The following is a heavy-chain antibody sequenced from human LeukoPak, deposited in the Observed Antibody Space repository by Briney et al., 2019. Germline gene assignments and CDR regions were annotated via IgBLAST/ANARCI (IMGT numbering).Heavy chain of an antibody. CDR1: GGSISSGDYY. D-gene: IGHD6-13*01. CDR2: IYYSGST. V-gene: IGHV4-30-4*01. CDR3: ARETAAAGNWFDP. Sequence: SETLSLTCTVSGGSISSGDYYWSWIRQPPGKGLEWIGYIYYSGSTYYNPPLKSRVTISVDTSKNQFSLKLSSVTAADTAVYYCARETAAAGNWFDPWGQGTLVTVSS. J-gene: IGHJ5*02.